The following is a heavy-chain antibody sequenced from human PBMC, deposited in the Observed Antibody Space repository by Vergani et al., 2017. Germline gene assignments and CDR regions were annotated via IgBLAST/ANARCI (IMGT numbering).Heavy chain of an antibody. CDR2: ISYDGSNK. CDR1: GFTFSSYG. CDR3: AKVSSDFWSGQGAVDI. Sequence: QVQLVESGGGVVQPGRSLRLSCAASGFTFSSYGMHWVRQAPGKGLEWVAVISYDGSNKYYADSVKGRFTISRDNSKNTLYLQMNSLRAEDTAVYYCAKVSSDFWSGQGAVDIWRQGTMITVSS. J-gene: IGHJ3*02. D-gene: IGHD3-3*01. V-gene: IGHV3-30*18.